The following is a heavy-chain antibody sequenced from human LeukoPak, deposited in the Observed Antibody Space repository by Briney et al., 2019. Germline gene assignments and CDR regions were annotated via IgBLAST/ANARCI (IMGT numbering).Heavy chain of an antibody. CDR2: IYHSGST. Sequence: SETLSLTCTDSGYSISSGYYWGWIRPPPGKGLEGIGSIYHSGSTYYNPSLKSRVTISVDTSKNQFSLKLSSLTAADTAVYYCARDSPPYYYDSSGYLNWFDPWGQGTLVTVSS. V-gene: IGHV4-38-2*02. CDR1: GYSISSGYY. J-gene: IGHJ5*02. CDR3: ARDSPPYYYDSSGYLNWFDP. D-gene: IGHD3-22*01.